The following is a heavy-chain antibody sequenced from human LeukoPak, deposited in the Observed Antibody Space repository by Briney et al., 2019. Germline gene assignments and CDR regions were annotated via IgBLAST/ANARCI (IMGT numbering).Heavy chain of an antibody. CDR3: ARVALELLPNWFDP. V-gene: IGHV4-30-4*01. CDR2: IYYSGST. J-gene: IGHJ5*02. CDR1: GGSISSGDYY. D-gene: IGHD1-26*01. Sequence: PSQTLSLTCTVSGGSISSGDYYWSWIRQPPGQGLEWIGYIYYSGSTYYNPSLKSRVTISVDTSKNQFSLKLSSVTAADTAVYYCARVALELLPNWFDPWGQGTLVTVSS.